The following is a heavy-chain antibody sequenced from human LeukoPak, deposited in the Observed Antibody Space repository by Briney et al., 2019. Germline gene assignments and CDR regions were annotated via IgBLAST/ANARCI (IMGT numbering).Heavy chain of an antibody. Sequence: SVKVSCKASGGTFSSYAISWVRQAPGQGLEWMGGIIPIFGTANYAQKFQGRVTITADKSTSTAYMELRSLRSEDTAVYYCARGKNEWIQLRLGGNWFDPWGQGTLVTVSS. CDR3: ARGKNEWIQLRLGGNWFDP. V-gene: IGHV1-69*06. J-gene: IGHJ5*02. CDR1: GGTFSSYA. D-gene: IGHD5-18*01. CDR2: IIPIFGTA.